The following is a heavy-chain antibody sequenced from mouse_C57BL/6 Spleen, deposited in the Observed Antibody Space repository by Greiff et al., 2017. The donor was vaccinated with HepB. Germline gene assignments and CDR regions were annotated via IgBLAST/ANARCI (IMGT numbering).Heavy chain of an antibody. CDR1: GYAFSSSW. Sequence: VMLVESGPELVKPGASVKISCKASGYAFSSSWMNWVKQRPGKGLEWIGRIYPGDGDTNYNGKFKGKATLTADKSSSTAYMQLSSLTSEDSAVYFCARVPNWSYYFDYWGQGTTLTVSS. J-gene: IGHJ2*01. CDR3: ARVPNWSYYFDY. V-gene: IGHV1-82*01. D-gene: IGHD4-1*01. CDR2: IYPGDGDT.